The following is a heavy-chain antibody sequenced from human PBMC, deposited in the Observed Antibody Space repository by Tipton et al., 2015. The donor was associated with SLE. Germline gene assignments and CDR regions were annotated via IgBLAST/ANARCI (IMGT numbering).Heavy chain of an antibody. V-gene: IGHV4-59*08. CDR3: ASQGAAYGSYYFDY. Sequence: TLSLTCTVSGGSISSYYWSWIRQPPGKGLEWIGYIYYSGSTNYNPSLTSRVTISVDTSKNQFSLKLSSVTAADTAVYYCASQGAAYGSYYFDYWGQGTLVTVSS. D-gene: IGHD3-10*01. J-gene: IGHJ4*02. CDR2: IYYSGST. CDR1: GGSISSYY.